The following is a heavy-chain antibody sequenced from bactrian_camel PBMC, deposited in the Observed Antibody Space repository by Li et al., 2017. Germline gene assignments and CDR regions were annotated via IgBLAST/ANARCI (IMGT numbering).Heavy chain of an antibody. Sequence: QLVESGGGLVQPGGSPRLSCAASGFTFSSYWMYWVRQAPGKGLEWVSTINSGGGTTYYAASVKGRFTISRDNAKNTVYLQMNSLKPEYTAVYYCVRPGENGGTFGYWGQGTQVTVS. D-gene: IGHD6*01. CDR2: INSGGGTT. V-gene: IGHV3S25*01. CDR3: VRPGENGGTFGY. CDR1: GFTFSSYW. J-gene: IGHJ6*01.